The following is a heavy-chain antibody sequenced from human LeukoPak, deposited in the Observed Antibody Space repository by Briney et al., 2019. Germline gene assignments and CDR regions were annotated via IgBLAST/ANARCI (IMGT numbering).Heavy chain of an antibody. CDR3: ARGRGWDYYDSSGYYDY. CDR2: INTNTGDP. J-gene: IGHJ4*02. V-gene: IGHV7-4-1*02. CDR1: GYTFTNYV. Sequence: ASAKVSCKASGYTFTNYVINWVRQAPGQGLEWMGWINTNTGDPTYAQGFTGRFVFSLDTSVSTAYLQISSLKAEDTAVYYCARGRGWDYYDSSGYYDYRGQGTLVTVSS. D-gene: IGHD3-22*01.